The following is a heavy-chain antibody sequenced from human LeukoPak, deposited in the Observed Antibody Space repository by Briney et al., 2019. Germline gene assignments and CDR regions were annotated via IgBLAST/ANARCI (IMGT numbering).Heavy chain of an antibody. Sequence: GASVKVSCKASGYTFTGHYMHWVRQAPGQGLEWMGGIIPIFGTANYAQKFQGRVTITADESTSTAYMELSSLRSEDTAVYYCVMTGGYERDFDYWGQGTLVTVSS. V-gene: IGHV1-69*13. CDR1: GYTFTGHY. CDR3: VMTGGYERDFDY. J-gene: IGHJ4*02. CDR2: IIPIFGTA. D-gene: IGHD2-2*01.